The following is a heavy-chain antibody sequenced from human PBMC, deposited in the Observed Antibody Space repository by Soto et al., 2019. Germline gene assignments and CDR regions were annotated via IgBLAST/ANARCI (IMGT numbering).Heavy chain of an antibody. Sequence: WASVKVSCKASGYTFTSYYMHWVRQAPGQGLEWMGIINPSGGSTNYNPSLKSRVTISVDTSKNQFSLKLSSVTAADTAVYYCARDPGSWPFTNYYYGMDVWGQGTTVTVSS. CDR1: GYTFTSYY. CDR2: INPSGGST. J-gene: IGHJ6*02. CDR3: ARDPGSWPFTNYYYGMDV. D-gene: IGHD6-13*01. V-gene: IGHV1-46*01.